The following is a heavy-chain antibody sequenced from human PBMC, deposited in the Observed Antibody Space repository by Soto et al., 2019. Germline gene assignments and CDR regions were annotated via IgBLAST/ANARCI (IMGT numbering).Heavy chain of an antibody. V-gene: IGHV1-69*06. J-gene: IGHJ4*02. CDR3: ARWKYSSGWILPYYFDY. CDR1: GGTFSSYA. D-gene: IGHD6-19*01. CDR2: IIPIFGTA. Sequence: QVQLVQSGAEVKKPGSSVKVSCKASGGTFSSYAISWVRQAPGQGLEWMGGIIPIFGTANYAQKFQGRVTITADKSTSTAYMELSSLRSEDTAVYYCARWKYSSGWILPYYFDYWGQGTLVTVSS.